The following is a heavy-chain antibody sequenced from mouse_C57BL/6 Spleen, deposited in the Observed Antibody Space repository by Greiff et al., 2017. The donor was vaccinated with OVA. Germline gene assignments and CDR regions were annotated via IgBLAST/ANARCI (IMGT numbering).Heavy chain of an antibody. CDR2: IDPSDSYT. CDR3: ARDGSSLYFDY. V-gene: IGHV1-50*01. D-gene: IGHD1-1*01. Sequence: QVQLQQPGAELVKPGASVKLSCKASGYTFTSYWMQWVKQRPGQGLEWIGEIDPSDSYTNYNQKFKGKATLTVDTSSSTAYMQLSSLTSEDSAVDYCARDGSSLYFDYWGQGTTLTVSS. J-gene: IGHJ2*01. CDR1: GYTFTSYW.